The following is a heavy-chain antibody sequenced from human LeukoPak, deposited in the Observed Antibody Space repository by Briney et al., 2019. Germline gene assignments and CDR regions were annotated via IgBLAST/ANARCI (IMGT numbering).Heavy chain of an antibody. CDR3: AKSGEGGTTIRTWVDY. J-gene: IGHJ4*02. V-gene: IGHV3-23*01. CDR2: ISGSGATT. Sequence: GGSLRLSCAASGFTFSSFWMSWVRQAPGKGLEWVSTISGSGATTYHADSMRGRFTISRDNSRDNSKNMLYLQMNSLRAEDTAIYYCAKSGEGGTTIRTWVDYWGQGTLVTVSS. CDR1: GFTFSSFW. D-gene: IGHD1-1*01.